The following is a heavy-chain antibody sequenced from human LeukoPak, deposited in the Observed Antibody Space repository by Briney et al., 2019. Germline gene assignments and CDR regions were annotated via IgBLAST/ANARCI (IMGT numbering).Heavy chain of an antibody. Sequence: PGGSLRLPCAASGFTFSSYGMHWVRQAPGRGLEWVAFIRYDGTSDQYADSVKGRFTISRDNSKNTLYLQMNSLRTEDTAVYFCARVTAAIIDSWGQGTLVTVSS. CDR2: IRYDGTSD. J-gene: IGHJ4*02. CDR1: GFTFSSYG. V-gene: IGHV3-30*02. CDR3: ARVTAAIIDS. D-gene: IGHD6-25*01.